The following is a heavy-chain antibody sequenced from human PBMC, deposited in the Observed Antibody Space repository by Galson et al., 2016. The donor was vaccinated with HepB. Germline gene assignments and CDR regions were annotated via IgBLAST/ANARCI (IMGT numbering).Heavy chain of an antibody. Sequence: SVKVSCKASGYIFASYGISWVRQAPGQGLECMGWISTLNGKTNYPQKLQGRVTMTTDTSTTTAYMELRSLRSDDTAVYYCARDVAARPTYYYYMDVWGEGTTVTVSS. J-gene: IGHJ6*03. D-gene: IGHD6-6*01. CDR3: ARDVAARPTYYYYMDV. CDR2: ISTLNGKT. CDR1: GYIFASYG. V-gene: IGHV1-18*04.